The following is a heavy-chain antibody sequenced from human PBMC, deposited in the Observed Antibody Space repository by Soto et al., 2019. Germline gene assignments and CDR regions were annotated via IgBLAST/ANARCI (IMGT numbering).Heavy chain of an antibody. J-gene: IGHJ4*02. CDR3: ARGGRTAAAGTGKDY. CDR2: MNPNSGNT. Sequence: ASVKVSCKASGYTFTSYDINWVRQATGQGLEWMGWMNPNSGNTGYEQKFQGRGTMTRNTSISTAYMELTSLRSEDTAVYYCARGGRTAAAGTGKDYWGQGTLVTVSS. V-gene: IGHV1-8*01. D-gene: IGHD6-13*01. CDR1: GYTFTSYD.